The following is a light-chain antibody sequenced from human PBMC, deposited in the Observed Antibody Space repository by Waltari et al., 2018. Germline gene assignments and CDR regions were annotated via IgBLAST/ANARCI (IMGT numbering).Light chain of an antibody. J-gene: IGLJ2*01. Sequence: QSALTQPASVSGSPGQSITISCTGSASDVGSYNLVSWYQQHPGKAPKVMMYEVSKRPSGVSNRFSGAKSGNTASRTISGLQAEDEADYYCCSYAGSTNFVIFGGGTKLTVL. CDR1: ASDVGSYNL. CDR2: EVS. V-gene: IGLV2-23*02. CDR3: CSYAGSTNFVI.